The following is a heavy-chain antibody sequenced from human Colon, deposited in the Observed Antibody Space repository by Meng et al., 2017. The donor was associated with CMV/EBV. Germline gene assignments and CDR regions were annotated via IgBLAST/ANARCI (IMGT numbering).Heavy chain of an antibody. CDR1: GAFITSYY. CDR2: VYISGNT. Sequence: VRAAGAGPGPVKPLEPPSLACTVSGAFITSYYWRWLRQHGGKGLEWIGRVYISGNTNYNPSLKSRVTMSIDTSKNQLSLNIRSVTAADTAVYYCARDSNLSGLAYWGQGTLVTVSS. CDR3: ARDSNLSGLAY. D-gene: IGHD3-10*01. V-gene: IGHV4-4*07. J-gene: IGHJ4*02.